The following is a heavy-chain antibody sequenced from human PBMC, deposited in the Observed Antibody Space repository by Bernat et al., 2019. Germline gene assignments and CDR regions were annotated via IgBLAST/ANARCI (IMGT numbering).Heavy chain of an antibody. Sequence: QVQLKQSGAELVRPGASVKLSCKASGYTFTDYYINWVKQRPGQGLEWIARIYPGSGNTYYNEKFKGKATLTAEKSSSTAYTQLSSLTSEDSAVYFCASNPLYDWYFDVWGTGTTVTVSS. V-gene: IGHV1-2*02. CDR1: GYTFTDYY. D-gene: IGHD1-1*01. CDR3: ASNPLYDWYFDV. CDR2: IYPGSGNT. J-gene: IGHJ6*04.